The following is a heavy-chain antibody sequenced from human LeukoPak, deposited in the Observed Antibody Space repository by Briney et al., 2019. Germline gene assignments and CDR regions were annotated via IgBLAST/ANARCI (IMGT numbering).Heavy chain of an antibody. J-gene: IGHJ5*02. Sequence: GGSLRLSCAASGFTFSDYAIIWVRQAPGQGLESVSSISTGNSYIFYADSVKGRFTISRDNAKNSVFPQMNSLRAEDTAVYYCARVFGLGWFDPWGQGTLVTVSS. D-gene: IGHD3-3*01. CDR3: ARVFGLGWFDP. CDR2: ISTGNSYI. V-gene: IGHV3-21*01. CDR1: GFTFSDYA.